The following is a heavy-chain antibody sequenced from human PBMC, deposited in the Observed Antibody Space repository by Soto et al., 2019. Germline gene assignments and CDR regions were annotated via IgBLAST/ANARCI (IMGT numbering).Heavy chain of an antibody. J-gene: IGHJ4*02. CDR1: GFTFSDHY. CDR2: TRNKANSYTT. Sequence: EVQLVESGGGLVQPGGSLRLSCAASGFTFSDHYMDWVRQAPGKGLEWVGRTRNKANSYTTEYAASVKGRFTISRDDSTNSLYLQMNSLKTEDTAVYYCARVSYYYGSGSFDYWGQGTLVTVSS. CDR3: ARVSYYYGSGSFDY. V-gene: IGHV3-72*01. D-gene: IGHD3-10*01.